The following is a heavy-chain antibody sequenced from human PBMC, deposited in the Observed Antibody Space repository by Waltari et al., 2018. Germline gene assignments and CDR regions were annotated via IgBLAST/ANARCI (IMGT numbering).Heavy chain of an antibody. CDR2: IYHSGST. Sequence: QLQLQESGSGLVKPSQTLSLTCAVSGGSIRSGGYSWSWLRQPPGKGLEWIGYIYHSGSTYYNPSLKSRVTISVDRSKNQFSLKLSSVTAADTAVYYCARVFLSGVHFDYWGQGTLVTVSS. CDR1: GGSIRSGGYS. D-gene: IGHD1-26*01. J-gene: IGHJ4*02. CDR3: ARVFLSGVHFDY. V-gene: IGHV4-30-2*01.